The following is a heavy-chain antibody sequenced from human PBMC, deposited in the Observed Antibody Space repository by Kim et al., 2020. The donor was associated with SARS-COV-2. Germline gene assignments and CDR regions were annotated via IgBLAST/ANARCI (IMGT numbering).Heavy chain of an antibody. V-gene: IGHV3-23*01. D-gene: IGHD3-10*01. CDR3: AKTPELLWFGELFYFDY. Sequence: GGSLRLSCAASGFTFSSYAMSWVRQAPGKGLEWVSAISGSGGSTYYVDSVKGRFTISRDNSKNTLYLQMNSLRAEDTAVYYCAKTPELLWFGELFYFDYWGQGTLVTVSS. J-gene: IGHJ4*02. CDR2: ISGSGGST. CDR1: GFTFSSYA.